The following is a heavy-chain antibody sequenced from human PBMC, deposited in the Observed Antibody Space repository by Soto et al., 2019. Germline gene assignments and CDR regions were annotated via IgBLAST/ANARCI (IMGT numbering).Heavy chain of an antibody. CDR2: IIPIFGTA. V-gene: IGHV1-69*12. J-gene: IGHJ5*02. CDR3: ARQGVRPYNWFDP. D-gene: IGHD2-8*01. Sequence: QVQLVQSGAEVKKPGSSVTVSCKASGGTFSSYAISWVRQAPGQGLEWMGGIIPIFGTANYAQKFQGRVPIIADETRSSASMELASLSSEDTAVYYCARQGVRPYNWFDPWGQGTLVTVSS. CDR1: GGTFSSYA.